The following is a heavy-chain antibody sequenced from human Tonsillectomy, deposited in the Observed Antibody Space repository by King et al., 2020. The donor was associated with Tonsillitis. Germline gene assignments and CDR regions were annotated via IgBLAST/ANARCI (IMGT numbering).Heavy chain of an antibody. V-gene: IGHV3-21*01. J-gene: IGHJ4*02. CDR1: GFTFSSYS. CDR2: ISRSSSYI. CDR3: ARDRGTMVRGVPPFFDY. Sequence: VQLVESGGGLVKPGGSLRLSCAASGFTFSSYSMNWVRQAPGKGLEWVSSISRSSSYIYYADSVKGRFTISRDNAKNSLYLQMNSLRAEDTAVYYCARDRGTMVRGVPPFFDYWGQGTLVTVSS. D-gene: IGHD3-10*01.